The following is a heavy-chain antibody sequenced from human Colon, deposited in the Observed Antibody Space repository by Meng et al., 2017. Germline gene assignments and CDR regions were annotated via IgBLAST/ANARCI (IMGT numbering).Heavy chain of an antibody. J-gene: IGHJ5*02. Sequence: VQLQEAGPGLVKPSQTLSLTCTGSCDSISSGNHYWSWSRQHPGKGLEWIGYFYFSGNTYYNPSLKSRVTISVDTSKNQFSLNLRSVTAADTAVYYCARYYYDSSGVTYFDPWGQGTLVTVSS. CDR3: ARYYYDSSGVTYFDP. D-gene: IGHD3-22*01. V-gene: IGHV4-31*03. CDR2: FYFSGNT. CDR1: CDSISSGNHY.